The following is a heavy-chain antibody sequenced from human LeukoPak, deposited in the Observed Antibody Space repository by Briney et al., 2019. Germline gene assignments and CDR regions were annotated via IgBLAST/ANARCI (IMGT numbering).Heavy chain of an antibody. CDR3: ARGDYYDSSAYFNDAFDI. J-gene: IGHJ3*02. CDR2: IKPDGTEK. Sequence: GGSLRLSCAASGFAFSGYWMSWVRQAPGKGLEWVASIKPDGTEKYYVDSVKGRFTISRDNAKNSLYLQMSSLRAEDTAVYYCARGDYYDSSAYFNDAFDIWGQGTMVTVSS. CDR1: GFAFSGYW. D-gene: IGHD3-22*01. V-gene: IGHV3-7*01.